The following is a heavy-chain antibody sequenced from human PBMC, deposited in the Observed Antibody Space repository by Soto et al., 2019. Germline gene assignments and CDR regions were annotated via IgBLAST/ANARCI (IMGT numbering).Heavy chain of an antibody. CDR2: IYYSGST. D-gene: IGHD3-3*01. Sequence: SETLSLTCTVSGGSISSGGYYWSWIRQHPGKGLEWIGYIYYSGSTYYNPSLKSRVTISVDTSKNQFSLKLSSVTAADTAVYYCARDFLPTYYDFWYYFDYWAQGTLVTVSS. V-gene: IGHV4-31*03. CDR1: GGSISSGGYY. CDR3: ARDFLPTYYDFWYYFDY. J-gene: IGHJ4*02.